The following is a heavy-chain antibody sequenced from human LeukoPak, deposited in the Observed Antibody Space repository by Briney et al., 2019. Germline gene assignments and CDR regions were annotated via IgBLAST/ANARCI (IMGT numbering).Heavy chain of an antibody. CDR1: GFTFSTYT. CDR2: INSNGGGT. D-gene: IGHD3-16*01. CDR3: VKDGGEGFLDY. V-gene: IGHV3-64D*06. Sequence: PGGSLRLSCSASGFTFSTYTMHWVRQAPGKGLECVSTINSNGGGTYYADSVKGRFTISRDNSKNTLYLQMSSLRVDDTAVFYCVKDGGEGFLDYWGQGTLVTVSS. J-gene: IGHJ4*02.